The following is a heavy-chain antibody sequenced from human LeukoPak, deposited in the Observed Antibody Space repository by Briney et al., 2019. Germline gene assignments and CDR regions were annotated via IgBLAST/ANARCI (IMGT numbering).Heavy chain of an antibody. D-gene: IGHD3-10*01. J-gene: IGHJ4*02. CDR2: IYPGDSDT. CDR3: ARTPRGPIWFGELSPHFDY. V-gene: IGHV5-51*01. CDR1: GYSFTSYW. Sequence: KRGESLKISCKGSGYSFTSYWIGWVRQMPGKGLEWMGIIYPGDSDTRYSPSFQGQDTISADKSISTAYLQWSSLKAPDTAMYYCARTPRGPIWFGELSPHFDYWGQGTLVTVSS.